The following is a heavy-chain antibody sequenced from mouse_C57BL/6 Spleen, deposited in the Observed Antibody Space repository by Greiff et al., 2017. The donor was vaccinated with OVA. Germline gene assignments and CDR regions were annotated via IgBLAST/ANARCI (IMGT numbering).Heavy chain of an antibody. CDR3: ARSFITTGYFDV. J-gene: IGHJ1*03. V-gene: IGHV1-82*01. Sequence: VQLQESGPELVKPGASVKISCKASGYAFSSSWMNWVKQRPGKGLEWIGRIYPGDGDTNYNGKFKGKATLTADKSSSTAYMQLSSLTSEDSAVYFCARSFITTGYFDVWGTGTTVTVSS. D-gene: IGHD1-1*01. CDR1: GYAFSSSW. CDR2: IYPGDGDT.